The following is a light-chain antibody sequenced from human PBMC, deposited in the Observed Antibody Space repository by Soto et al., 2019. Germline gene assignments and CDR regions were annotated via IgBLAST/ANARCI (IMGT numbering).Light chain of an antibody. V-gene: IGKV3-20*01. CDR2: GAS. CDR3: QQYGTSEII. CDR1: QSISDT. J-gene: IGKJ5*01. Sequence: VMTQSPDSLAVSLGERATLSCRASQSISDTLAWYQQKPGQAPRLLIYGASTRATGTPDRYSASGSGTDFTLTISRLEPEDFAVFFCQQYGTSEIIFGQGTRLEIK.